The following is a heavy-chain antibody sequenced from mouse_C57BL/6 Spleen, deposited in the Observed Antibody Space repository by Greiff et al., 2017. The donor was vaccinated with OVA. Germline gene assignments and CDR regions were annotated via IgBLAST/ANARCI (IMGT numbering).Heavy chain of an antibody. J-gene: IGHJ3*01. Sequence: EVKLQESGAELVRPGASVKLSCTASGFNIKDYYMHWVKQRPEQGLEWIGGIDPENGDTEYASKFQGKATITADTSSNTAYLQLSSLTSEDTAVYYCATHFAYWGQGTLVTVSA. CDR3: ATHFAY. CDR2: IDPENGDT. CDR1: GFNIKDYY. V-gene: IGHV14-4*01.